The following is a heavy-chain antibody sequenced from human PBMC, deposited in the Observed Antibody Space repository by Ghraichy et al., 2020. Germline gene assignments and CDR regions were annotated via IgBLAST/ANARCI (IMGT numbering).Heavy chain of an antibody. D-gene: IGHD4-17*01. V-gene: IGHV4-61*01. Sequence: ESLNISCTVSGGSVSDGRYYWSWIRQPPGKGLEWIGYIFYSGTTNYNSSLKSRVTISVDSSKNQFSLRLTSVTAADTAVYYCARDYGDSVWGQGTLVTVSS. CDR2: IFYSGTT. J-gene: IGHJ4*02. CDR3: ARDYGDSV. CDR1: GGSVSDGRYY.